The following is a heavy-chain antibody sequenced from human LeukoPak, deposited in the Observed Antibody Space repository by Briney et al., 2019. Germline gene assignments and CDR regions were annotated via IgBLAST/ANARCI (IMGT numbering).Heavy chain of an antibody. Sequence: SETLSLTCTISGDSTSSDRYYGGWVRQPPGKGLEWIGNIYYSGSTYYDPSLKSRVTMSVDTSKNQFFLKLNSVTAADTAVYYCARGRPYSGGYHLDYWGQGTLVTVSS. CDR2: IYYSGST. D-gene: IGHD1-26*01. CDR1: GDSTSSDRYY. V-gene: IGHV4-39*01. J-gene: IGHJ4*02. CDR3: ARGRPYSGGYHLDY.